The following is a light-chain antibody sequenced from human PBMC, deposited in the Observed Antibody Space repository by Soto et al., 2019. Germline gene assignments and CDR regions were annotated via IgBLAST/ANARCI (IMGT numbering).Light chain of an antibody. V-gene: IGKV3-20*01. CDR3: QQYDNSVLT. CDR1: QSFSRSY. CDR2: DAS. Sequence: EIVLTQSPGTVSLSPGERATLSCRASQSFSRSYLAWYQQKPGQAPRLLIYDASRRATGIPDRFSGSGSGADFTLPISRLEPEDLAVYYWQQYDNSVLTFGRGTKVEIK. J-gene: IGKJ4*01.